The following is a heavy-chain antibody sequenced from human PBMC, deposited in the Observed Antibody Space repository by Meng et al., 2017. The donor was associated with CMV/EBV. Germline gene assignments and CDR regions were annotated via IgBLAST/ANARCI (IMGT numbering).Heavy chain of an antibody. CDR2: IYYSGST. V-gene: IGHV4-39*07. CDR1: GGSISSSSYY. D-gene: IGHD6-19*01. CDR3: ARDSAVAGVVDY. J-gene: IGHJ4*02. Sequence: QRQLQEPGPGLVKPSETLSLTCTVSGGSISSSSYYWGWIRQPPGKGLEWIGSIYYSGSTYYNPSLKSRVTISVDTSKNQFSLKLSSVTAADTAVYYCARDSAVAGVVDYWGQGTLVTVSS.